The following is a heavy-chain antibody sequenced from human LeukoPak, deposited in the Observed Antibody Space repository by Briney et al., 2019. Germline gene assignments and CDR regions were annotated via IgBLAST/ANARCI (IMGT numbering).Heavy chain of an antibody. J-gene: IGHJ6*02. CDR3: ARDRQWLVYGMDV. CDR1: GFTFSSYG. D-gene: IGHD6-19*01. CDR2: IWYDGSSK. V-gene: IGHV3-33*01. Sequence: GRSLRLSCAASGFTFSSYGMHWVRQAPGKGLEWVAVIWYDGSSKYYADSVKGRFTISRDNSKNTLYLQTNSLRAEDTAVYYCARDRQWLVYGMDVWGQGTTVTVSS.